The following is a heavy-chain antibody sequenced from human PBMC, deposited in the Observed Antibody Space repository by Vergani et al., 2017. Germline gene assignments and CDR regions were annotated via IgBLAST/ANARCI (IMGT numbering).Heavy chain of an antibody. Sequence: QVQLQESGPGLVKPSQTLSLTCSVSGGAVNSGGNFWTWIRQPAGKGLEWIGRTSTDGSTNYNPSLKSRVTVSVDPSKTQISLRLTSVTAEDTAVYYCARETVVTSWDGYRFHYMDVWGKGTTVTVSS. D-gene: IGHD3-16*02. J-gene: IGHJ6*03. CDR1: GGAVNSGGNF. V-gene: IGHV4-61*02. CDR2: TSTDGST. CDR3: ARETVVTSWDGYRFHYMDV.